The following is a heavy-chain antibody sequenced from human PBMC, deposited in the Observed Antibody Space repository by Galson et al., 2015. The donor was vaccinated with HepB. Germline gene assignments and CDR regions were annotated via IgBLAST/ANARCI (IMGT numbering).Heavy chain of an antibody. CDR2: ISYDGSDK. J-gene: IGHJ3*02. Sequence: SLRLSCAASRFTFRSYGMHWVRQAPGKGLEWVAVISYDGSDKYYADSVKGRFTISRDNSKNTLYLQMNSLRAEDTALYYCAKPLVVGATLVGAFDIWGQETMVTVSS. CDR3: AKPLVVGATLVGAFDI. V-gene: IGHV3-30*18. D-gene: IGHD1-26*01. CDR1: RFTFRSYG.